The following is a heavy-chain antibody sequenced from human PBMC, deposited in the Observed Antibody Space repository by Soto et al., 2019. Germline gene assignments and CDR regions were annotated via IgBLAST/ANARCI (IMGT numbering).Heavy chain of an antibody. D-gene: IGHD1-7*01. V-gene: IGHV3-7*01. Sequence: SLRLSCAASRFTFSSYWMSWVRQAPGRGLEWVANIKEDGSEKYYVDSVKGRFSISRDNAKNSLYLQMNGLRAEDTAVYYCARVETRLTGTTFYFAYWGQGALVTVSS. CDR2: IKEDGSEK. CDR3: ARVETRLTGTTFYFAY. J-gene: IGHJ4*02. CDR1: RFTFSSYW.